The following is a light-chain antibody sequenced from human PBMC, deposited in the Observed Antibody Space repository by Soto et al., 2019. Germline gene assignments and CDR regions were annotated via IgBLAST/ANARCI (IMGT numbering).Light chain of an antibody. Sequence: EIVLTQSPATLSLSPGERATLSCRASQSVSIYLAWYQQKPGQAPRLLIYDASNRATSIPARFSGSGSGTDFTLTISSLQPEDFAVYYCQQRNTWPLTFGGGTKVEIK. CDR3: QQRNTWPLT. V-gene: IGKV3-11*01. CDR1: QSVSIY. CDR2: DAS. J-gene: IGKJ4*01.